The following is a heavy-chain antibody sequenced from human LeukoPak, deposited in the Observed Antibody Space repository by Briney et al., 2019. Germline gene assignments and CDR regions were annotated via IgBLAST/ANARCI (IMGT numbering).Heavy chain of an antibody. CDR2: ISSSSSYI. D-gene: IGHD2/OR15-2a*01. CDR1: GFTFSSYS. V-gene: IGHV3-21*01. J-gene: IGHJ3*02. CDR3: ARGRIFDSSPRDAFDI. Sequence: PGGSLRLSCAASGFTFSSYSMNWVRQAPGKGLEWVSSISSSSSYIYYADSVKGRFTISRDNAKNSLYLQMNSLRAEDTAVYYCARGRIFDSSPRDAFDIWGQGTMVTVSS.